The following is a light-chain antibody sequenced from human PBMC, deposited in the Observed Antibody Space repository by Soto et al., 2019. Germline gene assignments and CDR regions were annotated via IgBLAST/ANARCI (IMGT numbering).Light chain of an antibody. CDR3: QQYGSSPRT. Sequence: EIVLTQSPGTLSLSPGERATLSCRASQSVRSNLAWYQQKPGQAPRLLIYRTSSRATGIPDRFSGSESETDFTLTISRLEPDDSAVYYCQQYGSSPRTFGPGTKVDIK. CDR1: QSVRSN. J-gene: IGKJ1*01. CDR2: RTS. V-gene: IGKV3-20*01.